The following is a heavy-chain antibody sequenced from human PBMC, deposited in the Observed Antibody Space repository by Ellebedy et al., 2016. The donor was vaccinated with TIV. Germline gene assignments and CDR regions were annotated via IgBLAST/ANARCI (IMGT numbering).Heavy chain of an antibody. CDR1: GDTFSSYA. Sequence: SVKVSCXASGDTFSSYAITWVRQAPGQGLEWMGGIIPIFATANYAQKFQGRVTITADESTSTTYMELSSLRSEDTAVYYCVGHYHGGITIFDYWGQGTLVTVSS. V-gene: IGHV1-69*13. CDR2: IIPIFATA. D-gene: IGHD3-16*01. J-gene: IGHJ4*02. CDR3: VGHYHGGITIFDY.